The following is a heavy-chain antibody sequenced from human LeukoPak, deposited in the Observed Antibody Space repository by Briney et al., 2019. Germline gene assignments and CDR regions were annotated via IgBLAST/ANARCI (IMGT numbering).Heavy chain of an antibody. CDR1: GFTFSSYG. V-gene: IGHV3-30*18. CDR2: VSYDGSNK. CDR3: AKSLFAYYDSSGYYLDY. D-gene: IGHD3-22*01. Sequence: GGSLRLSCAASGFTFSSYGMHWVRQAPGKGLEWVAVVSYDGSNKYYADSVKGRFTISRDNSKNTLYLQMNSLRAEDTAVYYCAKSLFAYYDSSGYYLDYWGQGTLVTVSS. J-gene: IGHJ4*02.